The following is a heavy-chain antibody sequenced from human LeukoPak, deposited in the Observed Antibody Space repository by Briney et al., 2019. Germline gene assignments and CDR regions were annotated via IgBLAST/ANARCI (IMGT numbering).Heavy chain of an antibody. CDR3: ARDIAAAGRYDYYGMDL. Sequence: SETLSLTCTVSGGSISSYYWSWIRQPAGKGLEWIGRIYTSGSTNYNPSLKSRVTMSVDTSKNQFSLKLSSVTAADTAVYYCARDIAAAGRYDYYGMDLWGQGTTVTASS. J-gene: IGHJ6*02. V-gene: IGHV4-4*07. CDR1: GGSISSYY. CDR2: IYTSGST. D-gene: IGHD6-13*01.